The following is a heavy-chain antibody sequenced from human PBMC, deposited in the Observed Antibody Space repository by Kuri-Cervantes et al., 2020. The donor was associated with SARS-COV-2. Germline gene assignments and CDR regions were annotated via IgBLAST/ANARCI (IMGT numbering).Heavy chain of an antibody. V-gene: IGHV3-33*01. CDR3: ARGPSSSSFAGAKSRTDY. D-gene: IGHD6-6*01. J-gene: IGHJ4*02. Sequence: GESLKISCAASGFTFSSYGMHWVRQAPGKGLEWVAVIWYDGSNKYYADSVKGRFTISRDDSKNTLYLQMNSLRAEDTAVHYCARGPSSSSFAGAKSRTDYWGQGTLVTVSS. CDR2: IWYDGSNK. CDR1: GFTFSSYG.